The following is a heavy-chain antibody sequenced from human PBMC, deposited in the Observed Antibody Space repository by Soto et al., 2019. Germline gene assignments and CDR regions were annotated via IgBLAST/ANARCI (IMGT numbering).Heavy chain of an antibody. J-gene: IGHJ3*02. CDR1: GFTFSSYA. D-gene: IGHD2-15*01. V-gene: IGHV3-23*01. CDR3: AKEISYCSGRSCYAGAFDI. CDR2: ISGSGGST. Sequence: VGSLRLSCAASGFTFSSYAMSWVRQAPGKGLEWVSAISGSGGSTDYADSEKGRFTISRDNSKNTLYLQMNSLRPEDTAVYYCAKEISYCSGRSCYAGAFDIWGQGTMVPVS.